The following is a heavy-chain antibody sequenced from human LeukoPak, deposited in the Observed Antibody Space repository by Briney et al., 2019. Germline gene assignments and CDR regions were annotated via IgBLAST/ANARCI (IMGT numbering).Heavy chain of an antibody. J-gene: IGHJ3*02. Sequence: SETLSLTCTVSGGSISSGGYYWSWIRQPPGKGLEWIGYIYHSGSTYYNPSLKSRVTISVDRSKNQFSLKLSSVTAADTAVYYCARARSARYSSSFDIWGQGTMVTVSS. CDR3: ARARSARYSSSFDI. CDR2: IYHSGST. CDR1: GGSISSGGYY. D-gene: IGHD6-13*01. V-gene: IGHV4-30-2*01.